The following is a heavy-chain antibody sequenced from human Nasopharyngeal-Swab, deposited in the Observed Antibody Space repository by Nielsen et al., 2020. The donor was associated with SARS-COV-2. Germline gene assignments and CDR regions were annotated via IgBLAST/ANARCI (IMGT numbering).Heavy chain of an antibody. J-gene: IGHJ4*02. Sequence: SLKISCAASGFTFDDYAMHWVRQAPGKGLEWVSGMGWNTNNIGYADSVKGRFTISRDNAKNSLYLQMNSLRPEDTALYYCVKDRWAIAGAGSVFDSWGQGTLVTVSS. CDR1: GFTFDDYA. CDR2: MGWNTNNI. CDR3: VKDRWAIAGAGSVFDS. D-gene: IGHD6-13*01. V-gene: IGHV3-9*01.